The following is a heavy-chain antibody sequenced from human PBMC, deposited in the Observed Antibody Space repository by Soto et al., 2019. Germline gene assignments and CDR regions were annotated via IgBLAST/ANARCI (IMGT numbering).Heavy chain of an antibody. CDR1: GGTFSSYT. V-gene: IGHV1-69*02. J-gene: IGHJ5*02. Sequence: ASVKVSCKASGGTFSSYTISWVRQAPGQGLEWMGRIIPILGIANYAQKFQGRVTITADKSTSTAYMELSSLRSEDTAVYYCASHIAVAGNWFDPWGQGTLVTVSS. D-gene: IGHD6-19*01. CDR2: IIPILGIA. CDR3: ASHIAVAGNWFDP.